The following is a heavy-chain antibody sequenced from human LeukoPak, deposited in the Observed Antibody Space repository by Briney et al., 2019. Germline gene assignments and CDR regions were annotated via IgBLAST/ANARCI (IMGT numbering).Heavy chain of an antibody. J-gene: IGHJ4*02. V-gene: IGHV3-7*01. Sequence: GGSLRLSCAASGFTFTTYWMSWVRQAPGKGLEWVANIKQDGSEKYYVDSVKGRFTISRDNAKNSLYLQMNSLRAEDTAVYYCVRDNPRCCGVIPANIDDYWGQGTLVTVSS. CDR1: GFTFTTYW. CDR2: IKQDGSEK. D-gene: IGHD2-21*01. CDR3: VRDNPRCCGVIPANIDDY.